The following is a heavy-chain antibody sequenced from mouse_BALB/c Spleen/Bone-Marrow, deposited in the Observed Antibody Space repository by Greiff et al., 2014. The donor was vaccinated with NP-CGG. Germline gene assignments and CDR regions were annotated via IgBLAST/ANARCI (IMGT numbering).Heavy chain of an antibody. CDR1: GYAFTSYN. Sequence: EVQLQQSGPELVKPGASVKVSCKASGYAFTSYNMYWVKQSHGKSLEWIGYIDPYSGGTSYSQKFEGKATLTVDKSSSTAYMHLNSLTSEDSAVYYCARRVYYDYYAMDYWGQGTSVTVSS. CDR2: IDPYSGGT. V-gene: IGHV1S135*01. D-gene: IGHD1-1*01. J-gene: IGHJ4*01. CDR3: ARRVYYDYYAMDY.